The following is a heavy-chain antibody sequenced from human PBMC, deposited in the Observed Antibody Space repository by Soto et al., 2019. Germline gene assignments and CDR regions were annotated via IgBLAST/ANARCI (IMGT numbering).Heavy chain of an antibody. CDR1: GYTFITYY. CDR3: AREAGYYFDY. CDR2: INPSGGSI. V-gene: IGHV1-46*01. J-gene: IGHJ4*02. Sequence: ASVKVSCKASGYTFITYYMHWERQAPGQGPEWLAIINPSGGSITCAEKSQGRVTMPRDTSTSTVYMELSSLRSEDTAVYYCAREAGYYFDYWGQGTLVTVSS.